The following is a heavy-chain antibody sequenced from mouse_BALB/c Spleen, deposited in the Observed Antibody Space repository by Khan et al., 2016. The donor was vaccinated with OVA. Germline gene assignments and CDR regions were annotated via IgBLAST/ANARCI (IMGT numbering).Heavy chain of an antibody. CDR2: IITYTGEP. CDR1: GHTFTKYG. Sequence: QIQLVQSGPELKKPAETVKLSCKASGHTFTKYGMNWVKQPPGKGLKWLGWIITYTGEPTYADDFNGRIAFSLDTSASPVFLQINTVTNEDTATDICASPRVFSYVLDYWGQGTSVTVSS. CDR3: ASPRVFSYVLDY. J-gene: IGHJ4*01. V-gene: IGHV9-3-1*01.